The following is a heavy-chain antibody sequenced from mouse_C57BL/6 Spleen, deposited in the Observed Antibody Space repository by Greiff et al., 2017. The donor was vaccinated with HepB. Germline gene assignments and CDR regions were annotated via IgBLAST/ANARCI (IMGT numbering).Heavy chain of an antibody. CDR1: GYAFSSYW. CDR3: ARDRYYGFAY. Sequence: QVHVKQSGAELVKPGASVKISCKASGYAFSSYWMNWVKQRPGKGLEWIGQIYPGDGDTNYNGKFKGKATLTADKSSSTAYMQLSRLTSEDSAVYFCARDRYYGFAYWGQGTLVTVSA. J-gene: IGHJ3*01. D-gene: IGHD1-1*01. V-gene: IGHV1-80*01. CDR2: IYPGDGDT.